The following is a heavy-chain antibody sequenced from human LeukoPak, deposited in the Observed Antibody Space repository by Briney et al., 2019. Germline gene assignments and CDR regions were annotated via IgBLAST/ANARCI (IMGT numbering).Heavy chain of an antibody. J-gene: IGHJ4*02. CDR1: GFTFSDYY. CDR3: AYDSSTYRLLRYYFDY. Sequence: GGSLRLSCAASGFTFSDYYMSWIRQAPGKGLEWVSYISSSGSTIYYADSVKGRFTISRDNAKNSLYLQMNSLRAEDTAEYYCAYDSSTYRLLRYYFDYWGQGTLVTVSS. D-gene: IGHD3-22*01. V-gene: IGHV3-11*04. CDR2: ISSSGSTI.